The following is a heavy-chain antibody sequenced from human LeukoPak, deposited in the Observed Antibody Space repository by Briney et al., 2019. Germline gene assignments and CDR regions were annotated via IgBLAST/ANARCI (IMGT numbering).Heavy chain of an antibody. CDR3: AKSLGRAYGSGSSNSPFDY. CDR2: ISGSGGST. CDR1: GFTFSSYA. V-gene: IGHV3-23*01. J-gene: IGHJ4*02. Sequence: PGASLRLSCAASGFTFSSYAMSWVRQAPGKGLEWVSLISGSGGSTDFADSVKGRFTISRDNSNYTVYLQMNSLRAEDTAVYYCAKSLGRAYGSGSSNSPFDYWGQGTLVTVSS. D-gene: IGHD3-10*01.